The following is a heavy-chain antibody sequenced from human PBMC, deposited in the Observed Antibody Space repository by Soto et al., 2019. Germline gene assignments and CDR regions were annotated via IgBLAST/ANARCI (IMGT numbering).Heavy chain of an antibody. CDR2: INAGSGNT. J-gene: IGHJ4*02. D-gene: IGHD3-3*01. Sequence: ASVKVSCKASGYTFTSYAMHWVRQAPGQRLEWMGWINAGSGNTNYSQKFQGRVTITRDTSASTAYMELSSLRSDDTAVYYCARVRYYDFWSGPRDRFDYWGQGTLVTVSS. CDR3: ARVRYYDFWSGPRDRFDY. V-gene: IGHV1-3*01. CDR1: GYTFTSYA.